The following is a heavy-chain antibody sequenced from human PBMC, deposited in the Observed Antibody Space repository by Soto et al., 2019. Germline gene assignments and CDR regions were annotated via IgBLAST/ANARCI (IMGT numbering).Heavy chain of an antibody. J-gene: IGHJ6*03. V-gene: IGHV4-39*01. CDR2: IYYLGNT. D-gene: IGHD3-3*01. CDR1: GGSISSSSSY. Sequence: SETLSLTCTVSGGSISSSSSYWGWIRQPPGKGLEWVGSIYYLGNTYYNPSLGSRVTISVDTSKNQFSLKLRSVTAADTAVYYCARVEDFWSGYYYYYYMDVWGKGTTVTVSS. CDR3: ARVEDFWSGYYYYYYMDV.